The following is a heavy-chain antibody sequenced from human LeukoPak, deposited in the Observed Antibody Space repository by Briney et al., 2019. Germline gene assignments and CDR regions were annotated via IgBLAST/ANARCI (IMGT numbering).Heavy chain of an antibody. J-gene: IGHJ4*02. CDR2: IKQDGSEK. CDR3: ARDQTPYY. Sequence: PGGSLRLSCAASGLTFNNYWMTWVRQAPGKGLEWVANIKQDGSEKYYVDSVKGRFTISRDNAKNSLYLQMNSLRPEDTAVYYCARDQTPYYWGQGTLVTVSS. V-gene: IGHV3-7*01. CDR1: GLTFNNYW. D-gene: IGHD3-16*01.